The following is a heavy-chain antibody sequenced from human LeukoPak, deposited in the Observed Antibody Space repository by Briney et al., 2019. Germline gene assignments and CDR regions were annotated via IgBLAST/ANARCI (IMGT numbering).Heavy chain of an antibody. V-gene: IGHV4-59*02. D-gene: IGHD7-27*01. CDR2: IYHTGST. CDR3: ASRKLGNDY. J-gene: IGHJ4*02. Sequence: SETLSLTCTISGGSVSDYYWSWIRQSPGKGLEWIGYIYHTGSTSYSPSLKSRVTISADTSQNQFSLKLSSVTAADTAVYYCASRKLGNDYWGQGTLVTVSS. CDR1: GGSVSDYY.